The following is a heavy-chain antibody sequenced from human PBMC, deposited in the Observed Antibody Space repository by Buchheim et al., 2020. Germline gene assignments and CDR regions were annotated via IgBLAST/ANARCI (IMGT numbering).Heavy chain of an antibody. CDR2: INHSGST. Sequence: QVQQQQWGAGLLKPSETLSLTCAVYGGSFSGYYWSWIRQPPGKGLEWIGEINHSGSTNYNPSLKSRVPISVDTSKNQFSLKLSSVTAADTAVYYCARRFWSGYSPIDYWGQGTL. J-gene: IGHJ4*02. D-gene: IGHD3-3*01. V-gene: IGHV4-34*01. CDR1: GGSFSGYY. CDR3: ARRFWSGYSPIDY.